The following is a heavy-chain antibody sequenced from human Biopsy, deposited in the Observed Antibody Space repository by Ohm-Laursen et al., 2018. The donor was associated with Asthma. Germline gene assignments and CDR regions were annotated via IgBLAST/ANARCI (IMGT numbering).Heavy chain of an antibody. CDR2: VNTGNGDT. D-gene: IGHD3-9*01. Sequence: SVKVSCKASGYNLISFAIHWVRQAPGQRLEWMGWVNTGNGDTKYLQKFQGRVTITRDTSASTAYMELRSLRSEDTATYYCARTYYDFLTGQVKDVFGVWGQGTMVTVSS. CDR3: ARTYYDFLTGQVKDVFGV. CDR1: GYNLISFA. V-gene: IGHV1-3*04. J-gene: IGHJ3*01.